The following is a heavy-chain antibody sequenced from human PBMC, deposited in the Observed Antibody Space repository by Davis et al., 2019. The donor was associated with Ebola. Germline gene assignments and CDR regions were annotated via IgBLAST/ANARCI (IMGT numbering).Heavy chain of an antibody. CDR1: GFTFSSYW. CDR3: ARGRHGENWFDP. V-gene: IGHV3-7*01. J-gene: IGHJ5*02. D-gene: IGHD3-10*01. CDR2: IKQDGSEK. Sequence: GESLKISCAASGFTFSSYWMSWVRQAPGKGLEWVANIKQDGSEKYYVDSVKGRFTISRDSAKNSLYLQMNSLRAEDTAVYYCARGRHGENWFDPWGQGTLVTVSS.